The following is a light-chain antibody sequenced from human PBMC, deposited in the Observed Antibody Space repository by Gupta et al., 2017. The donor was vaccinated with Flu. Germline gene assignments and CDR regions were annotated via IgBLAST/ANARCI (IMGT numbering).Light chain of an antibody. Sequence: VLTQSPGSLSLSPGERATLSCRASQSISSAYLAWYQQKPGQAPRLFIYGASSRATGIPDRFSGSGSGTDFSLIISRLEPEDFAVYYCQLYGSSPYTFGQGTKLEI. CDR3: QLYGSSPYT. J-gene: IGKJ2*01. V-gene: IGKV3-20*01. CDR1: QSISSAY. CDR2: GAS.